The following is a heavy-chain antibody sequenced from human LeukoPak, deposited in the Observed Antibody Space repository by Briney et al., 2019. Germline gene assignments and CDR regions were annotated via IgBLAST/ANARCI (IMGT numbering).Heavy chain of an antibody. CDR2: ISAYNGNT. CDR1: GYTFASYG. V-gene: IGHV1-18*01. D-gene: IGHD4-17*01. J-gene: IGHJ4*02. Sequence: ASVKVSCKASGYTFASYGISWVRQAPGQGVEWMGWISAYNGNTNYAQKLQGRVTMTTDTSTSTAYMELRSLRSDDTAVYYCARQGTVTTLRDYWGQGTLVTVSS. CDR3: ARQGTVTTLRDY.